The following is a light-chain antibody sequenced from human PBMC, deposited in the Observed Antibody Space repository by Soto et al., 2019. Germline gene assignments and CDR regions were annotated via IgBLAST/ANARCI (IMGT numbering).Light chain of an antibody. CDR2: GAS. CDR1: QSVSNNY. CDR3: QQYANFGWT. J-gene: IGKJ1*01. V-gene: IGKV3-20*01. Sequence: EIVLTQSPGTLSLSPGERATLPCRASQSVSNNYLAWYQQKPGQAPRLLIYGASSRATSIPDRFSGSGSGTDFTLTISRLQPEDFAVYYCQQYANFGWTFGQGTKVEIK.